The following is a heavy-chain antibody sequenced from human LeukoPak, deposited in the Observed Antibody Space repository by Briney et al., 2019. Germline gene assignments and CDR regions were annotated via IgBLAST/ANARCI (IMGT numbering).Heavy chain of an antibody. V-gene: IGHV4-4*09. Sequence: PSETLSLTCTVSGGSISSYYWSWIRQPPGKGLEWIGYIYTSGSTNYNPSLKSRVTISVDTSKNQFSLKLSSVTAADTAVYYCARLSGDGYNLLDWGQGTLVTVSS. CDR1: GGSISSYY. D-gene: IGHD5-24*01. J-gene: IGHJ4*02. CDR2: IYTSGST. CDR3: ARLSGDGYNLLD.